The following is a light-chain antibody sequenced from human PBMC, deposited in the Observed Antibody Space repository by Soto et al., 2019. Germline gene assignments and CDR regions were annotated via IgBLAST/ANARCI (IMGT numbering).Light chain of an antibody. V-gene: IGLV1-40*01. CDR1: TSNIGAGYG. CDR2: STN. J-gene: IGLJ1*01. Sequence: QSVLTQPPSVSGAPGQRVTISCTGTTSNIGAGYGVHWYQQVPGAAPKLLIYSTNNRASGVPDRFSGSRSDTSASLAITGLQTDDEADYFCQSYDSSLSGYVFGTGTKLTVL. CDR3: QSYDSSLSGYV.